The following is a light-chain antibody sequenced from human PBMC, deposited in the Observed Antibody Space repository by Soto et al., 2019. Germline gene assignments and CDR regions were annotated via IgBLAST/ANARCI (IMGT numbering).Light chain of an antibody. J-gene: IGKJ5*01. CDR1: QSVDRR. CDR3: QQRNDWRRGT. CDR2: DAS. V-gene: IGKV3-11*01. Sequence: IVLTQSPATLSLSPGERATLSCRASQSVDRRLAWYQQKPGQAPSLLIFDASNRATGVPARFSGGGSGTDFTLTISSLEPEDFAVYYCQQRNDWRRGTFGQGTRREIK.